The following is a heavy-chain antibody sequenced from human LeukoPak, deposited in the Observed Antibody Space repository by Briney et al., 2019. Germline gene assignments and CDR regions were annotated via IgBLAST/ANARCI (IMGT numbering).Heavy chain of an antibody. V-gene: IGHV3-30*04. Sequence: PGRSLRLSCAASGFTLSNYHMHWVRQAPGRGLEWVALIPHDGGGKQYAASVQDRFTISRDNSENTVYLQTNSLRHDDAAVYFCAREGYTSGRAAAFDFWGRGTLVTVSS. D-gene: IGHD6-19*01. CDR1: GFTLSNYH. CDR2: IPHDGGGK. J-gene: IGHJ4*02. CDR3: AREGYTSGRAAAFDF.